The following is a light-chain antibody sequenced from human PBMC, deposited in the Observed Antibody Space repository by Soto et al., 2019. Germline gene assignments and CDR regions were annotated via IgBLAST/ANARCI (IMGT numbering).Light chain of an antibody. J-gene: IGKJ2*01. CDR2: KVS. V-gene: IGKV2-24*01. CDR1: QSLVHSDGNTY. Sequence: DIVLTQTPLSSPVTLGQPASISCRSSQSLVHSDGNTYLSWFHQRPGQPPRPLIDKVSNRFSGVQDRFSGSGAGTDFAMKISRVEPEHVGIYFCMKATQYRPYTFGQGTKLDIK. CDR3: MKATQYRPYT.